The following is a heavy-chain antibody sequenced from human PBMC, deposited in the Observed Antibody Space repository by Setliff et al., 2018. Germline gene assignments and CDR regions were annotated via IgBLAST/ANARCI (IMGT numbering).Heavy chain of an antibody. J-gene: IGHJ4*02. CDR1: GFTFRSYW. D-gene: IGHD4-17*01. V-gene: IGHV3-7*01. CDR2: IKKDGSIK. CDR3: SRDLQGSGDYVVDY. Sequence: PGGSLRLSCAASGFTFRSYWMGWVRQAPGKGLEWVANIKKDGSIKYYLDSVRGRFTISRDNAENSLTLQMNSLRVEDTAVYYCSRDLQGSGDYVVDYWGQGTLVTVSS.